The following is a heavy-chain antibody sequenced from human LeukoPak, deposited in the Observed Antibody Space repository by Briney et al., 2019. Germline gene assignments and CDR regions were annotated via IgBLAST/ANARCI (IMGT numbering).Heavy chain of an antibody. CDR1: GYTFTGYY. CDR3: ALNVVVVAAYFDY. J-gene: IGHJ4*02. CDR2: INPNSGGT. Sequence: GASVKVSCKASGYTFTGYYMHWVRQAPGQGLEWMGRINPNSGGTNYAQKFQGRVTMTRDTSISTAYMELSRLRPDDTAVYYCALNVVVVAAYFDYWGQGTLVTVSS. D-gene: IGHD2-15*01. V-gene: IGHV1-2*06.